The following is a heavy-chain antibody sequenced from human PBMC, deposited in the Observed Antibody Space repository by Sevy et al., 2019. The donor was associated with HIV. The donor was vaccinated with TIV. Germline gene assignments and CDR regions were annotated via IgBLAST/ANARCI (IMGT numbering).Heavy chain of an antibody. Sequence: SGPTLVKPTQTLTVTCTFSGFSLSTSGMCVSWIHQPPGKALEWLARIDWDDDKYYSTSLKTRFTISNDTSKNQVVLTMTNMDPVDTATYYCARIRRTYCSSTSCYIGYYGMDVWGQGTTVTVSS. J-gene: IGHJ6*02. CDR3: ARIRRTYCSSTSCYIGYYGMDV. D-gene: IGHD2-2*02. V-gene: IGHV2-70*11. CDR1: GFSLSTSGMC. CDR2: IDWDDDK.